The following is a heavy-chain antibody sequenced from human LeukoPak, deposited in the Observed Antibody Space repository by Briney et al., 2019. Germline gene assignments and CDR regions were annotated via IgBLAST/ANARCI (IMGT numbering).Heavy chain of an antibody. D-gene: IGHD6-13*01. CDR2: ISGSGGST. J-gene: IGHJ6*02. Sequence: GGSLRLSCAASGFTFSSYAMGWVRQAPGKGLEWVSAISGSGGSTYYADSVKGRFTISRDNSKNTLYLQMNSLRAEDTAVYYCAKSKSGRQYSSSWLDDYYYYGMDVWGQGTTVTVSS. CDR1: GFTFSSYA. V-gene: IGHV3-23*01. CDR3: AKSKSGRQYSSSWLDDYYYYGMDV.